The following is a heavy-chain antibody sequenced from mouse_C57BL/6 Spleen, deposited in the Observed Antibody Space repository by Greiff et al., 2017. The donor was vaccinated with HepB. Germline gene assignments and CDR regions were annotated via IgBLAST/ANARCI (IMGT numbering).Heavy chain of an antibody. J-gene: IGHJ1*03. Sequence: QVQLQQPGAELVMPGASVKLSCKASGYTFTSYWMYWVKQRPGQGLEWIGEIDPSDSYTNYNQKFKGKSTLTVDKSSSTAYMQLSSLTSEDSAVYYCARGGAWYFDVWGTGTTVTVSS. V-gene: IGHV1-69*01. CDR3: ARGGAWYFDV. CDR1: GYTFTSYW. CDR2: IDPSDSYT.